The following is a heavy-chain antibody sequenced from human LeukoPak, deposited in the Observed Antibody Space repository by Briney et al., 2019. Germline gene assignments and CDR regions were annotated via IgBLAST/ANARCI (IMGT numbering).Heavy chain of an antibody. V-gene: IGHV1-69*05. Sequence: GASVKVSCKASGGTFSSYAISWVRQAPGQGLEWMGGIIPIFGTANYAQKFQGRVTITTDESTSTAYMELSSLRSEDTAVYYCARGRALYDYVFDYWGQGTLVTVSS. D-gene: IGHD3-16*01. J-gene: IGHJ4*02. CDR1: GGTFSSYA. CDR3: ARGRALYDYVFDY. CDR2: IIPIFGTA.